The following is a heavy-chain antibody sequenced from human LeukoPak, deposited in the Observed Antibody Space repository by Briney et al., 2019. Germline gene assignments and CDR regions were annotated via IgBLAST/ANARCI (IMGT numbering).Heavy chain of an antibody. CDR1: GYSFTSYW. CDR2: IYPGDSDT. Sequence: GESLKISCKGSGYSFTSYWIGWVRQMPGKGLEWKGIIYPGDSDTRYSPSFQGQVTISADKSISTAYLQWSSLKASDTAMYYCARSYYYDSSGYYYLESMDVWGKGTTVTVSS. J-gene: IGHJ6*04. CDR3: ARSYYYDSSGYYYLESMDV. D-gene: IGHD3-22*01. V-gene: IGHV5-51*01.